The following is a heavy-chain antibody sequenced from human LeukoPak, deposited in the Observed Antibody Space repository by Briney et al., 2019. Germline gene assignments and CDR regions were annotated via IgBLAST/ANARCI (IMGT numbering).Heavy chain of an antibody. CDR3: ARVPGGALNWFDP. V-gene: IGHV4-34*01. J-gene: IGHJ5*02. CDR1: GGSFSGYY. CDR2: IYYSGST. Sequence: SETLSLTCAVYGGSFSGYYWSWIRQPPGKGLEWIGTIYYSGSTYYNPSLKSRVTISVDTSKNQFSLKLSSVTAADTAVYYCARVPGGALNWFDPWGQGTLVTVSS. D-gene: IGHD1-1*01.